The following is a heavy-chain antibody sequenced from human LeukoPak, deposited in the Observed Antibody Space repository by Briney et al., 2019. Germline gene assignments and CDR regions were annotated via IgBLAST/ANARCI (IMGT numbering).Heavy chain of an antibody. J-gene: IGHJ4*02. CDR1: GFTFSSYS. Sequence: GGSLRLSCAASGFTFSSYSMNWVRQAPGKGLEWVSYISSSSTIYYADSVKGRFTISRDNAKNSLYLQMNSLRAEDTAVYYCAGSYGDRKEDHFDYWGQGTLVTVSS. CDR2: ISSSSTI. V-gene: IGHV3-48*01. CDR3: AGSYGDRKEDHFDY. D-gene: IGHD4-17*01.